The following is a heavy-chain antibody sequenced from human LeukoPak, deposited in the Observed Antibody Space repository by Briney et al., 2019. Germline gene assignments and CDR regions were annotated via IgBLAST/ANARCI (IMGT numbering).Heavy chain of an antibody. D-gene: IGHD6-13*01. J-gene: IGHJ4*02. Sequence: SETLSLTCTVSGGSIISSSYYWGWIRQPPGKGLEWIGSIYYSGSTYYNPSLKSRVTISVDTSKNQFSLKLSSVTAADTAVYYCARYSSSWLTLDYWGQGTLVTVSS. CDR1: GGSIISSSYY. CDR2: IYYSGST. CDR3: ARYSSSWLTLDY. V-gene: IGHV4-39*01.